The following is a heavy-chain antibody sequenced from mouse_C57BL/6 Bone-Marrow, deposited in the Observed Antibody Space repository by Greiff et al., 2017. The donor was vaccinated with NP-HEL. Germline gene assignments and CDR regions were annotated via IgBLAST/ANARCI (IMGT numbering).Heavy chain of an antibody. D-gene: IGHD4-1*01. Sequence: QVQLQQSGAELVKPGASVKISCKASGYAFSSYWMNWVKQRPGKGLEWIGQIYPGDGDTNYNGKFKGKATLTADKSSSTAYMQLSSLTSEDSAVDCGARAGSGTRYFDVWGTGTTVTVSS. CDR1: GYAFSSYW. J-gene: IGHJ1*03. V-gene: IGHV1-80*01. CDR2: IYPGDGDT. CDR3: ARAGSGTRYFDV.